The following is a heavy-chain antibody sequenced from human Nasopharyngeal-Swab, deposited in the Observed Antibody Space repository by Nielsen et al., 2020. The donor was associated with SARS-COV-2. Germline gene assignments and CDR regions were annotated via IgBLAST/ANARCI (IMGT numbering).Heavy chain of an antibody. D-gene: IGHD2-8*01. V-gene: IGHV7-4-1*02. CDR1: GYTFTGYP. Sequence: ASVKVSCKASGYTFTGYPMNWVRQAPGHGFEWMGWINTNTGTPTYAQGFTDRFVFSSDTSVSTAYLEISSLKAEDTAVYYCAREVSFWGQGSLVTVSS. CDR2: INTNTGTP. CDR3: AREVSF. J-gene: IGHJ4*02.